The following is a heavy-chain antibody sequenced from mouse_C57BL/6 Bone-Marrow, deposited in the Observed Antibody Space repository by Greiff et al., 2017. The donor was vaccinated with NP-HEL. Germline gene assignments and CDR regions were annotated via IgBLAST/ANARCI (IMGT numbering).Heavy chain of an antibody. V-gene: IGHV2-2*01. CDR2: IWSGGSA. Sequence: QVQLQQSGPGLVQPSQSLSITCTVSGFSLTSYGVHWVRQSPGKGLEWLGVIWSGGSADYNAAVISRLSIIKYNSKSQVFFKMNSLQADDTAIYYCARTGTFAMDYWGQGTSVTVAS. D-gene: IGHD4-1*01. CDR1: GFSLTSYG. J-gene: IGHJ4*01. CDR3: ARTGTFAMDY.